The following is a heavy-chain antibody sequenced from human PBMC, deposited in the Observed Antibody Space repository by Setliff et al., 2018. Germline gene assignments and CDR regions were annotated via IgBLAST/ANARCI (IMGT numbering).Heavy chain of an antibody. CDR2: IIHSGST. D-gene: IGHD3-22*01. CDR3: ARESRYYYDNLGTLDY. CDR1: GGSFSGYY. J-gene: IGHJ4*02. Sequence: LSLTCAVYGGSFSGYYWSWIRQPPGKRLEWIGEIIHSGSTHYNPSLKSRVTISMDTSKIQFSLKVSSVTTADTAVYYCARESRYYYDNLGTLDYWGQGTLVTVSS. V-gene: IGHV4-34*12.